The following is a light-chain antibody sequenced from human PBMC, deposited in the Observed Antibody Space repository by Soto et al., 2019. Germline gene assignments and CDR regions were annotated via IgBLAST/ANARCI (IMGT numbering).Light chain of an antibody. V-gene: IGKV1-9*01. CDR3: QQLRMYPST. Sequence: IQLTQSPSSLSASVGDRVTITCRASQDIAIYLAWYQQKPGEAPKLLIYASSTLYGGVPSRFSGSGSGIDFALTITSLQAEEFATYFCQQLRMYPSTFGGGTKVEIK. CDR1: QDIAIY. J-gene: IGKJ4*01. CDR2: ASS.